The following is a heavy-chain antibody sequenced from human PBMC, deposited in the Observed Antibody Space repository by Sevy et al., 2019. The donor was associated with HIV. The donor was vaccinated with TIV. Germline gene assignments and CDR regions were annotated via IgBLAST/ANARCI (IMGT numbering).Heavy chain of an antibody. CDR1: GFTFSSYW. Sequence: GGSLRLSCAASGFTFSSYWMSWVRQAPGKGLEWVANIKQDGSEKYYVDSVKGRFTISRDNAKNSLYLQMNSLRAEDTAVYYCARYSGGDYYYYGMDVWGQGTTVTVSS. V-gene: IGHV3-7*01. J-gene: IGHJ6*02. CDR3: ARYSGGDYYYYGMDV. D-gene: IGHD6-19*01. CDR2: IKQDGSEK.